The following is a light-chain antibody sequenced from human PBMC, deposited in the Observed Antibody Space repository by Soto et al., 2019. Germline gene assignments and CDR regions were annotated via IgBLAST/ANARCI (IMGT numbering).Light chain of an antibody. CDR1: QSVTWY. Sequence: EIVLTQSPATLSLSPGERATLSCRASQSVTWYLAWYQQKPGQAPRILIYDATNRATGIPDRFSGSGSGTDFTLTISSLEPEDFAVYYCQQRTNWLTFGGGTRVEI. CDR2: DAT. CDR3: QQRTNWLT. J-gene: IGKJ4*01. V-gene: IGKV3-11*01.